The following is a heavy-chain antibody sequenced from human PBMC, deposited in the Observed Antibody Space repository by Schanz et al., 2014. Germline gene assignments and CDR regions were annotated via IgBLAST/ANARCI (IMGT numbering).Heavy chain of an antibody. CDR2: ISDSGDST. J-gene: IGHJ4*02. CDR1: GLNFDYYG. V-gene: IGHV3-23*04. CDR3: MAMGRNTSHYFDH. D-gene: IGHD1-1*01. Sequence: VQLVESGGGVVQPGRSLRLSCATSGLNFDYYGMNWVRQAPGKGLEWVSDISDSGDSTHYADSVKGRFTIARDNSKNTLFLQMDSLRVEDTAVYYCMAMGRNTSHYFDHWGQGTLVTGST.